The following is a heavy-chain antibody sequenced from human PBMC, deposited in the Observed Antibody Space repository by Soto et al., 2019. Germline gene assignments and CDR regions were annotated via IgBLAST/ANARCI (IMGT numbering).Heavy chain of an antibody. V-gene: IGHV3-48*01. CDR1: GFTFSNHN. Sequence: PVGSLRLSCAASGFTFSNHNMNWVRQAPGKGLEWVSYINSISSTIYYADSVKGRFTISRDNAKNTLFLQIDSLRAEDTAVYYCAKLVGGVKAIGAPGDWLDPWGQGTLVTVSS. J-gene: IGHJ5*02. CDR3: AKLVGGVKAIGAPGDWLDP. CDR2: INSISSTI. D-gene: IGHD3-3*01.